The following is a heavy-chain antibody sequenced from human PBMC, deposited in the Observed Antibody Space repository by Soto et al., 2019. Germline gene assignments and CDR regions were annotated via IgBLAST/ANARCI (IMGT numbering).Heavy chain of an antibody. CDR1: GFTFDDYA. Sequence: EVQLVESGGGLVQPGRSLRLSCAASGFTFDDYAMHWVRQGPGKGLEWVSSISWNSGSIGYADSVKGRFTISRDNAKNSLYQQMNSRMAEDTALYYCAKTVATGNDYYYYYIDVWGKGTTVTVSS. V-gene: IGHV3-9*01. CDR2: ISWNSGSI. D-gene: IGHD3-10*01. CDR3: AKTVATGNDYYYYYIDV. J-gene: IGHJ6*03.